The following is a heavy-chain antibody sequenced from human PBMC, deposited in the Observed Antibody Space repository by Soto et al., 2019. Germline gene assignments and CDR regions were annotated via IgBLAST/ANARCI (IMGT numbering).Heavy chain of an antibody. V-gene: IGHV1-8*01. Sequence: ASVKVSCKASGYSFTNNDVSWVRQATGQGLEWMGWMNPGSGDTGYAQKFQGRVTMTRDISIATAYMELSSLRSDDTAIYYCARMETFGSLNWFDPWAREPWSPS. CDR1: GYSFTNND. D-gene: IGHD3-16*01. J-gene: IGHJ5*02. CDR3: ARMETFGSLNWFDP. CDR2: MNPGSGDT.